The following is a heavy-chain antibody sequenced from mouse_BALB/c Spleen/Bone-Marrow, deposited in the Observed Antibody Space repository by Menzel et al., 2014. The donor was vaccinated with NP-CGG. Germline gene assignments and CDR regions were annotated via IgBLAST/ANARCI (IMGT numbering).Heavy chain of an antibody. CDR3: AFITTVAY. J-gene: IGHJ3*01. D-gene: IGHD1-1*01. CDR2: ISSGDSYT. V-gene: IGHV5-6*01. Sequence: EVKLMESGGDLVKPGGSLKLSCAASGISLSTYGMSWVRQTPDKRLEWVATISSGDSYTYYPDSVKGRFTISRDNAKNTLYLQMSSLKSEDTAMYYCAFITTVAYWGQGTLVTVSA. CDR1: GISLSTYG.